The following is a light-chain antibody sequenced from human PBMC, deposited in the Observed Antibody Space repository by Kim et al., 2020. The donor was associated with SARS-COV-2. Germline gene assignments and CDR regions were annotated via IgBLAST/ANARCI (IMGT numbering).Light chain of an antibody. CDR3: MQDTQFPYT. J-gene: IGKJ2*01. Sequence: VMTQTPLSSPVTLGQQASISCRSSQSLAHRDGNTYLTWLQQRPGQPPRLLIYKISNRFSVVPDRFTGSGARTDFTLTISRVETADVEIYYCMQDTQFPYTFGQGTRLELK. CDR1: QSLAHRDGNTY. CDR2: KIS. V-gene: IGKV2-24*01.